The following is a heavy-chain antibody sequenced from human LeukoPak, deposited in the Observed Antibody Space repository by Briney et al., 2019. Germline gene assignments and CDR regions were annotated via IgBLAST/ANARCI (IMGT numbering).Heavy chain of an antibody. CDR1: AGTFNNSA. CDR2: IMPLFGTA. CDR3: ARDVHGDYGSGWFDP. J-gene: IGHJ5*02. V-gene: IGHV1-69*05. D-gene: IGHD4-17*01. Sequence: SVKVSCKTSAGTFNNSAISWVRQSPGQGLEWLGRIMPLFGTAGYAQKFQGRVTITKAESTRTVYLELTSLTSDDTAVYYCARDVHGDYGSGWFDPWGQGTLVSVSS.